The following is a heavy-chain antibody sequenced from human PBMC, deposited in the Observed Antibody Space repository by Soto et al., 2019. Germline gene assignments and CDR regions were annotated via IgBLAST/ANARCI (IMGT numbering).Heavy chain of an antibody. V-gene: IGHV1-18*01. CDR2: ISANSGKT. D-gene: IGHD1-26*01. Sequence: QVQLVQSGAEVKKHGASVKVSYKASGYTFTSYGISWVRQAPGQGLEWMGWISANSGKTNYAQKVQGRVTMTTDTSTSTAYMELTSLRSDDTAVYYCARDRSGSSYYNYWGQGTLVTVSS. CDR3: ARDRSGSSYYNY. CDR1: GYTFTSYG. J-gene: IGHJ4*02.